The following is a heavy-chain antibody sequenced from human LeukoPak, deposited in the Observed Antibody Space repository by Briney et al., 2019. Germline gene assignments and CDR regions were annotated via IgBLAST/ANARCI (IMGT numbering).Heavy chain of an antibody. CDR1: GFTFSDPA. CDR2: IRSKANSYAT. CDR3: ARDHNYYYYMDV. V-gene: IGHV3-73*01. Sequence: PGGSLRLSCAASGFTFSDPAMHWVRQASGKGLEWVGRIRSKANSYATAYAASVKGRFTISRDDSKNTAYLQMNSLKTEDAAVYYCARDHNYYYYMDVWGKGTTVTVSS. D-gene: IGHD1-14*01. J-gene: IGHJ6*03.